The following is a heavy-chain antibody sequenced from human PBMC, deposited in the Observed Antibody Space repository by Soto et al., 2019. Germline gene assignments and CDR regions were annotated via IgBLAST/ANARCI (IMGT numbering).Heavy chain of an antibody. CDR2: ISGSGGST. Sequence: EVQLLESGGGLVQPGGSLRLSCAASGFTFSVSAMSWVRQAPGKGLGRVSGISGSGGSTSYADSGKCRFTISINNYKNMLSLQMNSLRAEYSAVYDCAQALYGGHVYWGLGTLVTVSS. V-gene: IGHV3-23*01. J-gene: IGHJ4*02. CDR3: AQALYGGHVY. CDR1: GFTFSVSA. D-gene: IGHD4-17*01.